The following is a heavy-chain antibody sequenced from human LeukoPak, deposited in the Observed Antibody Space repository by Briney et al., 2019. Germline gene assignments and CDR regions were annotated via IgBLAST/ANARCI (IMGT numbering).Heavy chain of an antibody. CDR1: GGSISSYY. Sequence: PSETLSLTCTVSGGSISSYYWSWIRQPPGKGLEWIGYIYYSGSTNYNPSLKSRVTISVDTSKNQFSLKLSSVTAADTAVYYCARENFSSGSYGLLARQDYYYMDVWGKGTTVTVSS. D-gene: IGHD1-26*01. J-gene: IGHJ6*03. V-gene: IGHV4-59*01. CDR3: ARENFSSGSYGLLARQDYYYMDV. CDR2: IYYSGST.